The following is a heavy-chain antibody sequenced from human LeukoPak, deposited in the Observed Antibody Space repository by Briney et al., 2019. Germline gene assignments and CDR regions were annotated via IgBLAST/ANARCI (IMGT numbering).Heavy chain of an antibody. CDR1: GFTFSNYG. Sequence: GGSLRLSCAASGFTFSNYGMHWVRQVPGKGLEWVAAIWFDGIRKYYADSVKGRLTISRDNSKNTLYLQMNSLRAEDTAVYYCARARFRSIVGAISEVNYWGQGTLVTVSS. J-gene: IGHJ4*02. V-gene: IGHV3-33*01. CDR2: IWFDGIRK. CDR3: ARARFRSIVGAISEVNY. D-gene: IGHD1-26*01.